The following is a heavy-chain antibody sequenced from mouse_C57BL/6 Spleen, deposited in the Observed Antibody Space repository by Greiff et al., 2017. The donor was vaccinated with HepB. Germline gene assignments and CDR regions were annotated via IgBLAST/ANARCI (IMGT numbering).Heavy chain of an antibody. CDR2: IYPGSGST. Sequence: QVHVKQSGAELVKPGASVKMSCKASGYTFTSYWITWVKQRPGQGLEWIGDIYPGSGSTNYNEKFKSKATLTVDTSSSTAYMQLSSLTSEDSAVYYCARRDYYYGSSPFAYWGQGTLVTVSA. CDR1: GYTFTSYW. D-gene: IGHD1-1*01. CDR3: ARRDYYYGSSPFAY. J-gene: IGHJ3*01. V-gene: IGHV1-55*01.